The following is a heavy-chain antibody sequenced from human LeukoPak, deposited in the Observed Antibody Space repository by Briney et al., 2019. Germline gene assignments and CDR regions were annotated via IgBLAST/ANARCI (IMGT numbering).Heavy chain of an antibody. CDR3: ARMLYCDILTGYGYYMDV. J-gene: IGHJ6*03. Sequence: SETLSLTCTVSGASLSSYYWSWIRQPPGKGLEWIGYIYYSGSTNYNPSLKSRVTISVDTSKNQFSLKLSSVTAADTAVYYCARMLYCDILTGYGYYMDVWGKGTTVTVPS. D-gene: IGHD3-9*01. CDR1: GASLSSYY. V-gene: IGHV4-59*01. CDR2: IYYSGST.